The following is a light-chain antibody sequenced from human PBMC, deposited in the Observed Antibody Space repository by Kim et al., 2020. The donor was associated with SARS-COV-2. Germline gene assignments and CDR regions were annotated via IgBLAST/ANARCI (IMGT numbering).Light chain of an antibody. V-gene: IGKV1-5*01. CDR1: QSINSR. Sequence: ASVGDRVTITCRASQSINSRLAWYQQKPGKAPKLLIYDASSLESGVPSTFSGGGSGTEFSLTISSLQPDDFATYYCQQYASYSYTFGQGTKLEI. CDR2: DAS. CDR3: QQYASYSYT. J-gene: IGKJ2*01.